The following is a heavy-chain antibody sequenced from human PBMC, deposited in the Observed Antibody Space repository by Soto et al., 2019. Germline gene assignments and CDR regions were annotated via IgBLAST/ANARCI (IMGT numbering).Heavy chain of an antibody. J-gene: IGHJ4*02. CDR1: GFTFSSYA. CDR2: IYSGGST. V-gene: IGHV3-66*01. Sequence: PGGSLRLSCAASGFTFSSYAMSWVRQAPGKGLEWVSVIYSGGSTYYADSVKGRFTISRDNSKNTLYLQMNSLRAEDTAVYYCARDVITDYYGSGSSNYWGQGTLVTVSS. CDR3: ARDVITDYYGSGSSNY. D-gene: IGHD3-10*01.